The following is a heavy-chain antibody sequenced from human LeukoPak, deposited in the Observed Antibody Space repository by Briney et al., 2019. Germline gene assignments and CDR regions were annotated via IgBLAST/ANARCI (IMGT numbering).Heavy chain of an antibody. D-gene: IGHD7-27*01. J-gene: IGHJ3*02. CDR3: AKGQRVNWDLHDAFDI. V-gene: IGHV3-30*02. CDR2: IRYDGGNK. CDR1: GFTFSSYG. Sequence: GGSLRLSCAASGFTFSSYGMHWVRQAPGKGLEWVTFIRYDGGNKYSTDSVKGRFTISRDNSKNTLYLQMNSLRAEDTAVYYCAKGQRVNWDLHDAFDIWGQGTMVTVSS.